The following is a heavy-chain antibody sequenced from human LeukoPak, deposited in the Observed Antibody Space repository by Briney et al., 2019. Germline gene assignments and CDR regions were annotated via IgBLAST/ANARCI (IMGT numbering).Heavy chain of an antibody. CDR2: IKQDGSEK. Sequence: GGSLRLSCAASGFTFSSYWMSWVRQAPGKGLEWVANIKQDGSEKYYVDSVKGRFTISGDNAKNSLYLQMNSLRAEDTAVYYCARATYYFDSSDYYPLGYWGQGTLVTVSS. J-gene: IGHJ4*02. V-gene: IGHV3-7*01. D-gene: IGHD3-22*01. CDR3: ARATYYFDSSDYYPLGY. CDR1: GFTFSSYW.